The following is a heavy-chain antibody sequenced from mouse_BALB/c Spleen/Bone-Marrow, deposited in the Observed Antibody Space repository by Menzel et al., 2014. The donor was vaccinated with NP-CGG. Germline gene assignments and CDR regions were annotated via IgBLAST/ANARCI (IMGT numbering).Heavy chain of an antibody. CDR2: IWAGGTT. D-gene: IGHD1-1*01. J-gene: IGHJ3*01. CDR3: ARDSDYGSTLFAY. CDR1: GFSLISYG. Sequence: VHLVESRPGLVAPSQSLSITCTVSGFSLISYGVHWVRQPPGRGLEWLGVIWAGGTTNYNSALMSRLSISKDNSKSQVFLKMNSLQTDDTAIYYCARDSDYGSTLFAYWGQGTLVTVSA. V-gene: IGHV2-9*02.